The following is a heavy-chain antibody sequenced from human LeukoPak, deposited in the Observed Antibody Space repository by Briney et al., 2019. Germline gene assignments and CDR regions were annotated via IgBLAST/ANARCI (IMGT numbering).Heavy chain of an antibody. CDR3: AKLTTDDAFDI. J-gene: IGHJ3*02. Sequence: GGSLRLSCAASGFTFSSYWMHWVRQAPGKGPVWVSRMHSGGSTTIYADSVKGRFTISRDNSKNTLYLQMNSLRAEDTAVYYCAKLTTDDAFDIWGQGTMVTVSS. CDR1: GFTFSSYW. D-gene: IGHD4-11*01. V-gene: IGHV3-74*01. CDR2: MHSGGSTT.